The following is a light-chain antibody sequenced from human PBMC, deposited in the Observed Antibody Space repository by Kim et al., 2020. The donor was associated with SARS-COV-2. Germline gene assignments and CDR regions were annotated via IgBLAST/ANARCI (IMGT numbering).Light chain of an antibody. J-gene: IGLJ2*01. Sequence: SYELTQPPSVSVSPGQTASITCSGDKLGDKYACWYQQKPGQSPVLVIYQDSKRPSGIPARFSGSNSGNTATLTISGTQAMAEADYYCQAWDSSTVVFGGG. CDR2: QDS. CDR3: QAWDSSTVV. CDR1: KLGDKY. V-gene: IGLV3-1*01.